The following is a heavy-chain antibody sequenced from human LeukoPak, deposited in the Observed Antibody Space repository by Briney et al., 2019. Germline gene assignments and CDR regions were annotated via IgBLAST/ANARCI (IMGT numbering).Heavy chain of an antibody. V-gene: IGHV2-5*01. CDR3: AHRPRSGLLWFGELSQYWFDP. Sequence: SGPTLVNPTQTLTLTCTFSGFSLSTSGVGVGWIRQPPGKALEWLALIYWNDDKRYSPSLKSRLTITKDTSKNQVVLTMTNMGPVDTATYYCAHRPRSGLLWFGELSQYWFDPWGQGTLVTVSS. J-gene: IGHJ5*02. D-gene: IGHD3-10*01. CDR1: GFSLSTSGVG. CDR2: IYWNDDK.